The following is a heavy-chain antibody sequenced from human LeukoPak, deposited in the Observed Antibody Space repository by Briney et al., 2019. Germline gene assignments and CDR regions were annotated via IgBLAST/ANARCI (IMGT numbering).Heavy chain of an antibody. V-gene: IGHV3-23*01. CDR2: ISGSGGST. Sequence: GGSLRLSCAASGFTFSSYAMSWVRQAPGKGLEWVSAISGSGGSTYYADSVKGRFTISRDNSKNTPYLQMNSLRAEDTAVYYCAVRITMVRGVPDYFDYWGQGTLVTVSS. J-gene: IGHJ4*02. CDR1: GFTFSSYA. D-gene: IGHD3-10*01. CDR3: AVRITMVRGVPDYFDY.